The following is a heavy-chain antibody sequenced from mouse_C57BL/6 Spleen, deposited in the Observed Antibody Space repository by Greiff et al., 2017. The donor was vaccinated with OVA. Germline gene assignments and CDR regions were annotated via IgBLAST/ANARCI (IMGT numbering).Heavy chain of an antibody. CDR2: IDPSDSYT. Sequence: QVQLKQPGAELVMPGASVKLSCKASGYTFTSYWMHWVKQRPGQGLEWIGEIDPSDSYTNYNQKFKGKSTLTVDKSSSTAYMQLSSLTSEDSAVYYCALYGYDFDYWGQGTTLTVSS. J-gene: IGHJ2*01. CDR1: GYTFTSYW. V-gene: IGHV1-69*01. D-gene: IGHD2-2*01. CDR3: ALYGYDFDY.